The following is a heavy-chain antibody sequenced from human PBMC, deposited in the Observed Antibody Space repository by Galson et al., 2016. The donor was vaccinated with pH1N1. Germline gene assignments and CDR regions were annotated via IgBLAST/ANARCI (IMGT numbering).Heavy chain of an antibody. Sequence: SVKVSCKASGGTFNSYAISWVRQAPGQGLEWMGGIIAIFGTANSAQKFQGRVTITADKSTTTVYLELSSLTFEDTAMYYCAIGRGYHRLLGWFDPWGQGTLVTVSS. J-gene: IGHJ5*02. CDR2: IIAIFGTA. D-gene: IGHD2-2*01. V-gene: IGHV1-69*06. CDR1: GGTFNSYA. CDR3: AIGRGYHRLLGWFDP.